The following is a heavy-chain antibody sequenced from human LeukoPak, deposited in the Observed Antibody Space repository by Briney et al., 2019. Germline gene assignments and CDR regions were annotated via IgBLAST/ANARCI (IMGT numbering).Heavy chain of an antibody. J-gene: IGHJ4*02. CDR1: GVTLSSQY. CDR3: ARAETSAGSY. V-gene: IGHV3-53*01. Sequence: PGGSPRLSCGASGVTLSSQYMRWVRQAPGKGLEWVSAIYNDGSTNYAGSVKGRFTISRDTSKNTLYLQMNSLRAEDTAVYYCARAETSAGSYWGQGTPVTVSS. D-gene: IGHD6-25*01. CDR2: IYNDGST.